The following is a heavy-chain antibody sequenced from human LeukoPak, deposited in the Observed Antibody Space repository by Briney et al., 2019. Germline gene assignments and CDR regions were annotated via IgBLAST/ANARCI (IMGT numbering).Heavy chain of an antibody. J-gene: IGHJ4*02. CDR3: ARDSGDIVVVPAGLDY. D-gene: IGHD2-2*01. Sequence: SVKLSCKASGGTFSSYAISWVRQAPGQGLEWMGRIIPIFGTATYAQKFQSRVTITTDESTSTAYMELSSLRSEDTAVYYCARDSGDIVVVPAGLDYWGQGTLVTVSS. V-gene: IGHV1-69*05. CDR2: IIPIFGTA. CDR1: GGTFSSYA.